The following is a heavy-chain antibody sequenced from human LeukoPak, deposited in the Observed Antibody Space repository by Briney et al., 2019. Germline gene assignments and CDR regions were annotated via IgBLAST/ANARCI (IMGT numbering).Heavy chain of an antibody. CDR2: ISSGGDIM. Sequence: PGGSLRLSCAASGLRFSDYYVSWIRQAPGKGLQWVSYISSGGDIMHYADSVKGRFTSSRDNAKNSGYLEMNSLGAEDTAVYYCARDSGSYSPLDYWGQGTLVTVSS. J-gene: IGHJ4*02. D-gene: IGHD1-26*01. CDR1: GLRFSDYY. CDR3: ARDSGSYSPLDY. V-gene: IGHV3-11*01.